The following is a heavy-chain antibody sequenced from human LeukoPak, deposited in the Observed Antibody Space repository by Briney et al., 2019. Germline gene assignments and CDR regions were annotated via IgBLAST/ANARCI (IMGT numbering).Heavy chain of an antibody. Sequence: GASVKVSCKASGGTFSSYAISWVRQAPGQGLEWMGGIIPIFGTANYAQKFQGRVTITADKSTSTAYMELSSLRSEDTAVYYCANADIVGATVFDYWGQGTLVTVSS. CDR1: GGTFSSYA. V-gene: IGHV1-69*06. CDR3: ANADIVGATVFDY. D-gene: IGHD1-26*01. CDR2: IIPIFGTA. J-gene: IGHJ4*02.